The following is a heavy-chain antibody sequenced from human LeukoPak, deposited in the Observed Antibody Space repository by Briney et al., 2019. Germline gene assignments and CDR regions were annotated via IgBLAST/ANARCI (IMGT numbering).Heavy chain of an antibody. D-gene: IGHD3-3*01. CDR1: GGSISSGNYY. V-gene: IGHV4-61*02. Sequence: SETLSLTCTVSGGSISSGNYYWSWIRQPAGKGLEWIGRIYTSGSTNYNPSLKSRVTISVDTSKNQFSLKLRSVTAADTAVYYCARGRKYYDFWSGYYLDYWGQGTLVTVSS. J-gene: IGHJ4*02. CDR3: ARGRKYYDFWSGYYLDY. CDR2: IYTSGST.